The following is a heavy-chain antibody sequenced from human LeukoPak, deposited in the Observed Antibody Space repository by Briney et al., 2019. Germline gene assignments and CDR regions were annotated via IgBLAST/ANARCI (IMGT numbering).Heavy chain of an antibody. CDR1: GDTFTNSD. CDR2: MNPNSGDT. V-gene: IGHV1-8*01. J-gene: IGHJ4*02. Sequence: ALVKVSCKASGDTFTNSDINWVRQATGQGLEWMGWMNPNSGDTGFAQKFQGRVTMTRNTSIGTAYMELSSLTFEDTAVYYCAGGLPNWGVDFWGQETLVIVSS. D-gene: IGHD7-27*01. CDR3: AGGLPNWGVDF.